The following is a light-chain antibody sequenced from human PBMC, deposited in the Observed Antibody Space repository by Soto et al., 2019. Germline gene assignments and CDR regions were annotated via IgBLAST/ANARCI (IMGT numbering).Light chain of an antibody. V-gene: IGLV2-14*01. CDR3: GSYTSTSTLRV. J-gene: IGLJ3*02. Sequence: QSGLTQPASVSGSPGQSITISCTGTTSDVGGYNYVSWYQQHPVKVPKLMIYDVTNRPSGVSDRFSGSKSGNTASLTISGLQAEDEADYYCGSYTSTSTLRVFGGGTKLTVL. CDR2: DVT. CDR1: TSDVGGYNY.